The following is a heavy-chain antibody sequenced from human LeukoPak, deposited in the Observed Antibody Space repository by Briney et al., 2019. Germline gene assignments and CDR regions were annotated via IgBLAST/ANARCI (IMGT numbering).Heavy chain of an antibody. D-gene: IGHD3-9*01. CDR2: INPNSGGT. V-gene: IGHV1-2*02. J-gene: IGHJ4*02. CDR3: ARDHYDILTGYWTFPDY. CDR1: GYTFTGYY. Sequence: GASVKVSCKASGYTFTGYYMHWVRQAPGQGLEWMGWINPNSGGTNYAQKFQGRVTMTRDTSISTACMELSRLRSDDTAVYYCARDHYDILTGYWTFPDYWGQGTLVTVSS.